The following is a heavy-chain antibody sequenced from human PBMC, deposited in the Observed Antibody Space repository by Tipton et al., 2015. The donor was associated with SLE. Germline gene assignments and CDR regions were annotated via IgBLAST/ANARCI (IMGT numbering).Heavy chain of an antibody. CDR1: GYSFTSYW. CDR3: ARPNGGSGWYSGYFDL. CDR2: IYPGDSDT. V-gene: IGHV5-51*01. J-gene: IGHJ2*01. Sequence: SLRLSCKGSGYSFTSYWIGWVRQMPGKGLEWMGIIYPGDSDTRYSPSFQGQVTISADKSISTAYLQWSSLKASDTARYYCARPNGGSGWYSGYFDLWGRGTLVTVSS. D-gene: IGHD6-19*01.